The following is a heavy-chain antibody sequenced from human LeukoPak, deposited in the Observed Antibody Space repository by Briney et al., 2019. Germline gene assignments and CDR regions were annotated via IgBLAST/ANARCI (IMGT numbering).Heavy chain of an antibody. CDR3: ARDTRGPHVWGSYRPLYFDY. Sequence: SETLSLTCTVSGGSISSYYWSWIRQPPGKGLEWIGYIYYSGSTNYNPSLKSRVTISVDTSKNQFSLKLSSVTAADTAVYYCARDTRGPHVWGSYRPLYFDYWGQGTLVTVSS. CDR1: GGSISSYY. CDR2: IYYSGST. J-gene: IGHJ4*02. V-gene: IGHV4-59*01. D-gene: IGHD3-16*02.